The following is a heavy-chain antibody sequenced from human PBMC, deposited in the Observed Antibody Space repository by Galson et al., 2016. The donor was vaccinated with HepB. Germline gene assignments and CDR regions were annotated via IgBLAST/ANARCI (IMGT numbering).Heavy chain of an antibody. CDR3: ARIQVYDRGSSGVYYYGMDV. D-gene: IGHD3-9*01. Sequence: PALVKPTQTLTLTCTFSGFSLSSSGMCVSWIRQPPGKALEWLALIDWGDDKYYSTSLKTRLTISKDTSKNQVVLTMTNVDPVDTATYYCARIQVYDRGSSGVYYYGMDVWGQGTTVTVSS. J-gene: IGHJ6*02. CDR2: IDWGDDK. V-gene: IGHV2-70*01. CDR1: GFSLSSSGMC.